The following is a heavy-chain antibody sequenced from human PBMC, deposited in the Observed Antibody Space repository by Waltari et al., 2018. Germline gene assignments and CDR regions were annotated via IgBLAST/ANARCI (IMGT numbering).Heavy chain of an antibody. CDR1: GFTFDDYA. D-gene: IGHD6-19*01. V-gene: IGHV3-9*01. CDR3: AKPQWLSPDAFDI. Sequence: EVQLVESGGGLVQSGRSLRLSCAASGFTFDDYAMHWVRQAPGKGLEWVSGISWNSGRVVYADSVKGRFTISRDNAKNSLHLQMNSLRAEDTALYYCAKPQWLSPDAFDIWGQGTMVTVSS. CDR2: ISWNSGRV. J-gene: IGHJ3*02.